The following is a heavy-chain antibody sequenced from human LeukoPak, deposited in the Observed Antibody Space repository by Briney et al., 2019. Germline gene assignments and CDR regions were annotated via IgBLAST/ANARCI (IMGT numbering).Heavy chain of an antibody. CDR2: IKQDGSEK. CDR3: ARGWIQLWPFDY. J-gene: IGHJ4*02. CDR1: GFSLGSYW. Sequence: PGGSLRLSCAASGFSLGSYWMSWVRQVPGKGLEWVANIKQDGSEKYYVDSVKGRFTIPRDNAKNSLYLQMNSLKGGDTAVYSCARGWIQLWPFDYWGQGILVTVSS. D-gene: IGHD5-18*01. V-gene: IGHV3-7*01.